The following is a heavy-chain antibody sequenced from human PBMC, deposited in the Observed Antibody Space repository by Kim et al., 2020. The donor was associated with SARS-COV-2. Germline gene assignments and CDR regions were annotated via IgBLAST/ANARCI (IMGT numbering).Heavy chain of an antibody. J-gene: IGHJ4*02. Sequence: YAPKSQGRVTITADEATSTAYLELSSLRSGATAVYYCASRQLWSPYYFDYWGQGTLVTVSS. D-gene: IGHD5-18*01. CDR3: ASRQLWSPYYFDY. V-gene: IGHV1-69*01.